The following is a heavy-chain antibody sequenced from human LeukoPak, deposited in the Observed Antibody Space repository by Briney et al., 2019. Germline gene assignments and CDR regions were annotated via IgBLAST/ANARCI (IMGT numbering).Heavy chain of an antibody. J-gene: IGHJ5*02. CDR2: ISGSGGST. CDR1: GFTFSSYA. Sequence: PGGSLRLSCAASGFTFSSYAMSWVRQAPGKGLERVSAISGSGGSTYYADSVKGRFTISRDNSKNTLYLQMNSLRAEDTAVYYYAKIGRSSSWSKVGWFDPWGQGTLVTVSS. D-gene: IGHD6-13*01. CDR3: AKIGRSSSWSKVGWFDP. V-gene: IGHV3-23*01.